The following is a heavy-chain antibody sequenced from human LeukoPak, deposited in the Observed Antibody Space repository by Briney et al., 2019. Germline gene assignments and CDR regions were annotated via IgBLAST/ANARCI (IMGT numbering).Heavy chain of an antibody. CDR1: GYTFRNYW. CDR3: ARHTDGYNPLDF. V-gene: IGHV5-51*01. Sequence: GESLKISCQGSGYTFRNYWIGWVRQMPGKGLEWMGLIYPGDSRTRYTPSFQGHVTISADNSLNSAYLQWSSLQASDTAMYFCARHTDGYNPLDFWGQGTLVTVSS. D-gene: IGHD5-24*01. CDR2: IYPGDSRT. J-gene: IGHJ4*02.